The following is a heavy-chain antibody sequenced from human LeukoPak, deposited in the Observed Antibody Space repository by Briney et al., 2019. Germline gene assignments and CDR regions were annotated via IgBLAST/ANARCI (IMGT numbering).Heavy chain of an antibody. J-gene: IGHJ4*02. Sequence: PGGSLRLSCAASGFTFSNSGMHWVRQAPGKGLEWVAVIWNDGSNTYYVDSVKGRFTISRDDSKNTLNLQMNTLRAEDTAVYYCAREADYGGNSGGPYFDYWGQGTLVTVSS. V-gene: IGHV3-33*01. CDR2: IWNDGSNT. CDR1: GFTFSNSG. D-gene: IGHD4-23*01. CDR3: AREADYGGNSGGPYFDY.